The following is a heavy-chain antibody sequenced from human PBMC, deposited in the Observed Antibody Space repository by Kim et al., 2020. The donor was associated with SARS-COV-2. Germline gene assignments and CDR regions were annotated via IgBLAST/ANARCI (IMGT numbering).Heavy chain of an antibody. CDR2: IKSKTDGGTT. CDR1: GFTFSNAW. CDR3: TTIVATIPPYYYYGMDV. J-gene: IGHJ6*02. Sequence: LSLTCAASGFTFSNAWMSWVRQAPGKGLEWVGRIKSKTDGGTTDYAAPVKGRFTISRDDSKNTLYLQMNSLKTEDTAVYYCTTIVATIPPYYYYGMDVWGQGTTVTVSS. V-gene: IGHV3-15*01. D-gene: IGHD5-12*01.